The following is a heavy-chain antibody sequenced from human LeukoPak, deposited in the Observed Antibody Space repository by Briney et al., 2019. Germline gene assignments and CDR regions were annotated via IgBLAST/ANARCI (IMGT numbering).Heavy chain of an antibody. Sequence: SETLSLTCAVSGYSISSGYYWGWIRQPPGKGLEWIGRIYHSGSTYYNPSLKSRVNISVDTSKNQFSLKLSSVTAADTAVHYCARHIAVAALGFDPWGQGTLVTVSS. CDR2: IYHSGST. CDR3: ARHIAVAALGFDP. D-gene: IGHD6-19*01. J-gene: IGHJ5*02. CDR1: GYSISSGYY. V-gene: IGHV4-38-2*01.